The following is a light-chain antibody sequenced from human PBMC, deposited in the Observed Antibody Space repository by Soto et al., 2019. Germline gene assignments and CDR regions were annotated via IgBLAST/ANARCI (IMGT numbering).Light chain of an antibody. J-gene: IGKJ1*01. Sequence: DIVMTQSPDSLAVSLGERATINCKSSQSVLYSSNNKNYLAWYQQKPGQPPKKLIYWASTRESGVPDRFSGSESGTDFTLTISSLQAEDVAVYYCHQYYSIPRTFGQGTRVEIK. CDR3: HQYYSIPRT. V-gene: IGKV4-1*01. CDR2: WAS. CDR1: QSVLYSSNNKNY.